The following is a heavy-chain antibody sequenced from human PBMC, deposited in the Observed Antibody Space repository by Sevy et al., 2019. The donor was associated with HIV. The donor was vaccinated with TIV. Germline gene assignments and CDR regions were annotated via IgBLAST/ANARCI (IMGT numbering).Heavy chain of an antibody. CDR3: ARYCSSTSCYAPPFDY. Sequence: ASVKVSCKASGYTFTDYYMHWVRQAPGQGLEWTGRINPKSGGTNDAQKFQGRVTMTRDTSISTAYMELSRLRSDDTAVYYCARYCSSTSCYAPPFDYWRQGTLVTVSS. CDR2: INPKSGGT. CDR1: GYTFTDYY. V-gene: IGHV1-2*06. J-gene: IGHJ4*02. D-gene: IGHD2-2*01.